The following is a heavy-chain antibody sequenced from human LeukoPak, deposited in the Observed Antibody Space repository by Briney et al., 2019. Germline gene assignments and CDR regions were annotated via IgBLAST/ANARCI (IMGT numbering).Heavy chain of an antibody. Sequence: GGSLRLSCAASGFSVSKAWMNWVRQTPEKGLEWVANINPGGSEKSYVDSVKGRFTISRDHAKTSLFLQMNSLRAEDTALYYRAAWYSETTQEHNSWGQGTLVTVSS. CDR3: AAWYSETTQEHNS. V-gene: IGHV3-7*01. CDR1: GFSVSKAW. J-gene: IGHJ4*02. CDR2: INPGGSEK. D-gene: IGHD2-21*01.